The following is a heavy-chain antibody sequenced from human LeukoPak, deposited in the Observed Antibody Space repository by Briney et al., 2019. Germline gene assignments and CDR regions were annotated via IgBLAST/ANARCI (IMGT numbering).Heavy chain of an antibody. CDR3: AKNGGYSYGYPLDY. CDR1: GFTFSSYA. V-gene: IGHV3-23*01. J-gene: IGHJ4*02. Sequence: GGSLRLSCAASGFTFSSYAMSWVRQAPGKGLEWVSAISGSGGSTYYADSVKGRFTISRDNSKNTLYLQMNSLRAEDTAVYYCAKNGGYSYGYPLDYWGQGTLVTVSS. CDR2: ISGSGGST. D-gene: IGHD5-18*01.